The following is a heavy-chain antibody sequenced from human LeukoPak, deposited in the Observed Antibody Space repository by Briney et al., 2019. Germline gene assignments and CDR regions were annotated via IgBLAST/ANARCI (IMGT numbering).Heavy chain of an antibody. CDR3: ARDHIVVVTAIPDY. CDR2: ISYDGSNK. V-gene: IGHV3-30*05. Sequence: PGGSLRLSCAASGFTFSSYSMNWVRQAPGKGLEWVAVISYDGSNKYYADSVKGRFTISRDNSKNTLYLQMNSLRAEDTAVYYCARDHIVVVTAIPDYWGQGTLVTVSS. CDR1: GFTFSSYS. J-gene: IGHJ4*02. D-gene: IGHD2-21*02.